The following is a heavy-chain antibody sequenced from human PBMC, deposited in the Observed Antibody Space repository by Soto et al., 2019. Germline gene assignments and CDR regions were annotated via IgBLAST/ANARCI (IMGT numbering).Heavy chain of an antibody. D-gene: IGHD5-12*01. CDR1: GFTFVTSA. CDR2: ISYDGSQR. Sequence: QVQLVESGGGVVQPGRSLRLSCAASGFTFVTSALHWVRQAPGKGLEWVAGISYDGSQRYYAASGKGRVTIYRDNSEDTLYRQMNSLRAEDTGVCYGARAAGLSSRCLQLPYYGVDVWGQGTTVTVSS. V-gene: IGHV3-30-3*01. J-gene: IGHJ6*02. CDR3: ARAAGLSSRCLQLPYYGVDV.